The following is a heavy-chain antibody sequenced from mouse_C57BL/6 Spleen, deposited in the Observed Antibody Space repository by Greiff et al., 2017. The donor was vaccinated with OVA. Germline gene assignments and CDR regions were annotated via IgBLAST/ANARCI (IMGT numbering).Heavy chain of an antibody. J-gene: IGHJ4*01. Sequence: QVQLQQPGAELVRPGSSVKLSCKASGYTFTSYWMHWVKQRPIQGLEWIGNIDPSDSATHYNQKFKDKATLTVDKSSSTAYMQLSSLTSEDSAVYYCARDDPYDMDYWGQGTSVTVSS. CDR3: ARDDPYDMDY. V-gene: IGHV1-52*01. D-gene: IGHD2-14*01. CDR2: IDPSDSAT. CDR1: GYTFTSYW.